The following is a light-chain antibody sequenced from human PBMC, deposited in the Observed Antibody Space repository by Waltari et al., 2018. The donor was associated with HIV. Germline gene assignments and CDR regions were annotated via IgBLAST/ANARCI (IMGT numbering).Light chain of an antibody. Sequence: QSVLTQPPSASGTPGQRVTISCSGSSSNIGSNYVYWYPQLPGTAPKLLIYRNNQRPSGVPDRFSGSKSGTSASLAISGLRSEDEADYYCAAWDDSLSGQVFGGGTKLTVL. CDR2: RNN. CDR3: AAWDDSLSGQV. J-gene: IGLJ2*01. V-gene: IGLV1-47*01. CDR1: SSNIGSNY.